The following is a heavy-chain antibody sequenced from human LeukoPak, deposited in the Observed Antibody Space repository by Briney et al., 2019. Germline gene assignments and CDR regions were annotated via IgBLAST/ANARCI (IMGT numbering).Heavy chain of an antibody. CDR3: AASIVLMVYANFDY. CDR2: INHSGST. D-gene: IGHD2-8*01. Sequence: SETLSLTCAVYGGSFSGYYWSWIRQPPGKGLEWIGEINHSGSTNYNPSLKSRVTISVDTSKNQFSLKLSSVTAADTAVYYCAASIVLMVYANFDYWGQGTLVTVSS. J-gene: IGHJ4*02. CDR1: GGSFSGYY. V-gene: IGHV4-34*01.